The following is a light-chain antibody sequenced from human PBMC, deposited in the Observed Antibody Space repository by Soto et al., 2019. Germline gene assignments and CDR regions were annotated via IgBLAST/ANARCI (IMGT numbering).Light chain of an antibody. V-gene: IGKV3-15*01. CDR2: GAS. Sequence: EIVMTQSPATLSVSPGERATLSCRASQSVSSNLAWDQQKPGQAPRLLMYGASSRATGVPARFSGSGSGTEFTLSISSLQSEDFAFYYCQQYDKWPWTFGQGTKVEI. J-gene: IGKJ1*01. CDR1: QSVSSN. CDR3: QQYDKWPWT.